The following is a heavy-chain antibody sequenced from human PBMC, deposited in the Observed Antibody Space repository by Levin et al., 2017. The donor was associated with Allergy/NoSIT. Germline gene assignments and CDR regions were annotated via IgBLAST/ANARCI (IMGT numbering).Heavy chain of an antibody. V-gene: IGHV4-39*01. D-gene: IGHD6-13*01. CDR3: ARSIAVAGDFDY. J-gene: IGHJ4*02. CDR2: IYYTGST. Sequence: SETLSLTCTVSGGSVSTGSFHWGWVRQPPGKGLEWLGSIYYTGSTYYNPSLKSRVTISIDTSKNQFSLKLTSVTAADTAIYYCARSIAVAGDFDYWGQGTLVTVSS. CDR1: GGSVSTGSFH.